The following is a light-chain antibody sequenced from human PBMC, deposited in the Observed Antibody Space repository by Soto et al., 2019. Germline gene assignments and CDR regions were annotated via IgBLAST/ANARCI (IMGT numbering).Light chain of an antibody. CDR2: EVT. CDR3: SSFASSGTLGV. J-gene: IGLJ3*02. V-gene: IGLV2-14*01. CDR1: NSDVGGYND. Sequence: QSVLTQPASVSGSLGQSITISCTGTNSDVGGYNDVSWYQQHPGKAPKLMISEVTNRPSGVSNRFSGSKSGNTASLTISGGQADDEAEYHCSSFASSGTLGVFGAGTKLTVL.